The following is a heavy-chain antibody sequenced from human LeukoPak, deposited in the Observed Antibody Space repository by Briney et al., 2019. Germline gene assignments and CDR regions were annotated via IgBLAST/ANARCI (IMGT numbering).Heavy chain of an antibody. CDR3: ARDGPAQMVDFDY. D-gene: IGHD3-10*01. V-gene: IGHV1-2*02. Sequence: ASVKVSCKASGYTFSGTGWYLYWLRQAPGQGLECVGWIYPNNGATAYAQKFQGRVAMTRDTSITTAYMELSRLRPDDTAVYCCARDGPAQMVDFDYWGQGTLVTVSS. CDR1: GYTFSGTGWY. J-gene: IGHJ4*02. CDR2: IYPNNGAT.